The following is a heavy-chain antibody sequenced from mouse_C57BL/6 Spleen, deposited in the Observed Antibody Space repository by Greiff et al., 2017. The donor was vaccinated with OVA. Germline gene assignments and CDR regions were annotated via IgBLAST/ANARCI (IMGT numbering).Heavy chain of an antibody. V-gene: IGHV1-61*01. CDR2: IYPSDSET. Sequence: QVQLQQPGAELVRPGSSVKLSCKASGYTFTSYWMDWVKQRPGQGLEWIGNIYPSDSETHYNQKFKDKATLTVDKSSSPAYMQLSSLTSEDSEVYYCSRKDYYARRSNWYCDVWGTGTTGTVSS. J-gene: IGHJ1*03. CDR3: SRKDYYARRSNWYCDV. D-gene: IGHD1-1*01. CDR1: GYTFTSYW.